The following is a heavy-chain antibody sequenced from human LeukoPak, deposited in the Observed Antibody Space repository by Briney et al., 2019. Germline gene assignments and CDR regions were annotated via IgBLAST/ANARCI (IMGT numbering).Heavy chain of an antibody. CDR2: MNPDSGDT. V-gene: IGHV1-8*01. J-gene: IGHJ3*02. CDR1: GYIFSSYD. D-gene: IGHD2-15*01. CDR3: AREAIVESKDAFDI. Sequence: ASVKVSCKASGYIFSSYDISGVRQTTGQGREWVGWMNPDSGDTGYAQKFRGRVTMTRNTSINTAYMELSSLRSEDTAVYYCAREAIVESKDAFDIWGQGTTVIVSP.